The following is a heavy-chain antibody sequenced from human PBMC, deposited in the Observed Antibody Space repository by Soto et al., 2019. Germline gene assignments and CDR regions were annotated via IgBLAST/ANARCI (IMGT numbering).Heavy chain of an antibody. Sequence: GGSLRLSCAASGFTFSSYSMNWVRQAPGKGLEWVSSISSSSSYIYYADSVKGRFTISRDNAKNSLYLQMNSLRAEDTAVYYCARAVQFLHMDVWGKGTTVTVSS. J-gene: IGHJ6*03. CDR1: GFTFSSYS. CDR3: ARAVQFLHMDV. V-gene: IGHV3-21*01. CDR2: ISSSSSYI. D-gene: IGHD4-4*01.